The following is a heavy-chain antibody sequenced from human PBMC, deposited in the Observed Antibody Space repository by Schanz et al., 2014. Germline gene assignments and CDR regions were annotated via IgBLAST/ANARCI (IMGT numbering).Heavy chain of an antibody. CDR3: ARDLPYCDGGKCYSDGFDI. CDR1: GYTFSSHG. CDR2: INTANGNA. J-gene: IGHJ3*02. D-gene: IGHD2-21*01. Sequence: QVQVVQPGAELKKPGASVKVSCKASGYTFSSHGIHWLRQAPGQSLEWMGWINTANGNAKYSANFQARVTMTRDTSATTAYMELTNLRSEDTAVYYCARDLPYCDGGKCYSDGFDIWGQGTLVTSSS. V-gene: IGHV1-3*04.